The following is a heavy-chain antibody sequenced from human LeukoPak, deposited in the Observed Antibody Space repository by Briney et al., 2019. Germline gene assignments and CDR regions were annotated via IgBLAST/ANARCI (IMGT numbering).Heavy chain of an antibody. CDR2: TRYDEDNK. Sequence: GGSLRLSCAASGFTFSSYGMNWVRQAPGKGLEWVAFTRYDEDNKYYADSVKGRFTISRDNSKNTLYLQMNSLRAEDTALYYCAKGYGSGSYYNPTLPFDYWGQGTLVTVSS. CDR1: GFTFSSYG. D-gene: IGHD3-10*01. CDR3: AKGYGSGSYYNPTLPFDY. V-gene: IGHV3-30*02. J-gene: IGHJ4*02.